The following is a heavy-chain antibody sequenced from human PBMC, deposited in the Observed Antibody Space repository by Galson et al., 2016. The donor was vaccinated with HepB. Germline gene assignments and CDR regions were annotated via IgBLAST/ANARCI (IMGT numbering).Heavy chain of an antibody. J-gene: IGHJ6*03. CDR2: ISYVGTNI. CDR3: AKDPRRLLGGTVVGDYYNYYLDI. D-gene: IGHD3-16*01. Sequence: SLRLSCAASSGFPFSSYGLHWVRQAPGKALAWVAVISYVGTNIFYADSVKGRFTISRDNSKNTLYLQMNSLRREDTAVYYCAKDPRRLLGGTVVGDYYNYYLDICGKGATVTASS. V-gene: IGHV3-30*18. CDR1: GFPFSSYG.